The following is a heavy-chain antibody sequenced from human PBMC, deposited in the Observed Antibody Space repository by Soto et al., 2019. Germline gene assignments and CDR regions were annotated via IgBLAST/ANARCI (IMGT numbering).Heavy chain of an antibody. CDR3: GRAPGS. J-gene: IGHJ5*02. D-gene: IGHD5-12*01. CDR2: IYYSGST. CDR1: GGSISSGDYY. Sequence: SETLSLTCTVSGGSISSGDYYWSWIRQPPGKGLEWIGYIYYSGSTYYNPSLKSRVTMSVDTSQNHFSLRLTSVTAADTGVYYCGRAPGSWGQGTLVTVSS. V-gene: IGHV4-30-4*01.